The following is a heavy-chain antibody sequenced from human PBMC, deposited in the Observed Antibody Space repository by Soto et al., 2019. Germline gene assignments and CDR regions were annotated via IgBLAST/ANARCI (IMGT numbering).Heavy chain of an antibody. J-gene: IGHJ2*01. CDR1: GGTFSPYF. CDR2: INHSGST. V-gene: IGHV4-34*01. Sequence: SETLSLTCAVYGGTFSPYFVSWIRQPPGKGLEWIGEINHSGSTNYNPSLTRRATLSVDTSKNQVSLKLTSVTAADTAVYYCARLASGWQYYYFDFWGRGTPVTVSS. D-gene: IGHD6-19*01. CDR3: ARLASGWQYYYFDF.